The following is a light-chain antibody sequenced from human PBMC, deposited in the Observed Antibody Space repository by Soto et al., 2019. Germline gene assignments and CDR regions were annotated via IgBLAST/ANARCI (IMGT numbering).Light chain of an antibody. V-gene: IGKV1-5*03. J-gene: IGKJ4*01. CDR2: KAS. Sequence: DIQMTQSPSTLSASVGDRVTITCRASQSISTWLAWYQQKPGKAPKLLIYKASNLEGGVPSRFSGSGSGTEFTITISSLQPDDFATYDCQQYNTYPLTFVGGTTVEIK. CDR3: QQYNTYPLT. CDR1: QSISTW.